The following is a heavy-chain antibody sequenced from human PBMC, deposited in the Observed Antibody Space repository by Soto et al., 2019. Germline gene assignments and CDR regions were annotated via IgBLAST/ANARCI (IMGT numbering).Heavy chain of an antibody. D-gene: IGHD2-2*01. CDR3: AREDRDRETGLVPAAIDGMDV. Sequence: QVQLVQSGAEVKKPGSSVKVSCKASGGTFSRYSFTWVRQAPGHGLEWMGRIMPVFGIASYAQKFQGRVTITADESASTAFMELSSLRSEETAVYYCAREDRDRETGLVPAAIDGMDVWGQGTTVTVSS. CDR2: IMPVFGIA. CDR1: GGTFSRYS. J-gene: IGHJ6*02. V-gene: IGHV1-69*08.